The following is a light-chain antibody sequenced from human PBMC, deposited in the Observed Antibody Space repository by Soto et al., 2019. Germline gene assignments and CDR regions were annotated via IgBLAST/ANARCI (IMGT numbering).Light chain of an antibody. Sequence: QSVLTQPPSASGSPGQSVTISCTGTSSDVGAYNYVSWFQQHPGKAPKFVIFDVSERPSGVPDRFSGSKSGNTAYLTVSGLQAEDEADYYCCSHAGCNTLFGGGTKLTVL. V-gene: IGLV2-8*01. CDR3: CSHAGCNTL. CDR2: DVS. CDR1: SSDVGAYNY. J-gene: IGLJ3*02.